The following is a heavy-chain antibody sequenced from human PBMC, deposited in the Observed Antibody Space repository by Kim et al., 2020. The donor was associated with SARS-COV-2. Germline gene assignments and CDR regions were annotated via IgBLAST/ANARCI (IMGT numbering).Heavy chain of an antibody. V-gene: IGHV3-23*01. D-gene: IGHD6-19*01. J-gene: IGHJ1*01. CDR1: GFTFNNYA. CDR2: IRNSGSST. CDR3: AKVTSGSSGWVEYFQH. Sequence: GGSLRLSCAASGFTFNNYAMSWVRQAPGKGLEWVSGIRNSGSSTQYADSVKGRFSISRDNSKNTLYLQMDSLRAEDTAVYYCAKVTSGSSGWVEYFQHWGQGTLVTVSS.